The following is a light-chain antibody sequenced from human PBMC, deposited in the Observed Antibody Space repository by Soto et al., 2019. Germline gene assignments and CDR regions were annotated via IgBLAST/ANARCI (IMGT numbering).Light chain of an antibody. CDR2: GAS. V-gene: IGKV3-15*01. Sequence: EIVMTQSPATLSASPGERVTLSCRASQSISSNLAWYQQKPGQTPRLLIYGASTRATGFPARFSGSGSGTEFTLTISSLQSEAFAVYYCQQYNNWPPWTFGQGTKVEIK. J-gene: IGKJ1*01. CDR3: QQYNNWPPWT. CDR1: QSISSN.